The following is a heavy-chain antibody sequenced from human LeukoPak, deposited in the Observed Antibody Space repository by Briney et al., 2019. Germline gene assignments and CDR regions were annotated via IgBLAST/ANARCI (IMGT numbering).Heavy chain of an antibody. D-gene: IGHD2/OR15-2a*01. CDR2: IVPDLGIT. CDR3: ARAHSIASYYYGVDV. V-gene: IGHV1-69*04. J-gene: IGHJ6*02. Sequence: SVKVSCKASGGTFDKFVINWVRQAPGQGLEWVARIVPDLGITNQAQHFQDRLTITADTSTNTAYLRLRNLRSEDTAVYFCARAHSIASYYYGVDVWGQGTTVTVSS. CDR1: GGTFDKFV.